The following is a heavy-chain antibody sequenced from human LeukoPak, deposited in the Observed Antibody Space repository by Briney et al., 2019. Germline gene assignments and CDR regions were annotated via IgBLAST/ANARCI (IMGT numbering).Heavy chain of an antibody. J-gene: IGHJ4*02. CDR2: IIPIFFTA. Sequence: PGKGSCKASGGTFSSYAISWGRQAPGQGLEWRGGIIPIFFTANYAQKFRGRVTITADESTSTAYMELSSLRSEDTAVYYCARAGYCSSTSCDYPPFYWGQGTLVTVSS. V-gene: IGHV1-69*01. CDR1: GGTFSSYA. D-gene: IGHD2-2*01. CDR3: ARAGYCSSTSCDYPPFY.